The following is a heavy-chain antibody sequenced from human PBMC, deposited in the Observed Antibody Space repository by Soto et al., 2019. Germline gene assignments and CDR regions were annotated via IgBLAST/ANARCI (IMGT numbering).Heavy chain of an antibody. CDR2: ITPIYPTT. CDR3: ARIPRYSFPTSDDLDS. D-gene: IGHD5-18*01. V-gene: IGHV1-69*15. CDR1: GGTFYTYT. J-gene: IGHJ4*02. Sequence: QVQLVQSGAEVRKPGSSVQVSCKASGGTFYTYTFSWVRQAPGQGLEWMGSITPIYPTTNYAEKFQGRLTVTADGSTNTAYMELNSLTSEDTAVYYCARIPRYSFPTSDDLDSGGQGTLVTFSS.